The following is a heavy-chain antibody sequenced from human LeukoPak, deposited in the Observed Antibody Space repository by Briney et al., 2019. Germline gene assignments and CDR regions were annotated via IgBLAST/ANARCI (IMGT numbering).Heavy chain of an antibody. V-gene: IGHV4-59*01. CDR1: GGPIDSYY. CDR3: VTFVGEFDY. J-gene: IGHJ4*02. CDR2: IYYDGTT. Sequence: PSETLSLTCTVSGGPIDSYYWSWIRQPPGKGLEWIGYIYYDGTTSYNPSLKSRVTISIDTSKKQFSLKLNSVTAAGTAVYYCVTFVGEFDYWGQGTLVTVSS. D-gene: IGHD3-16*01.